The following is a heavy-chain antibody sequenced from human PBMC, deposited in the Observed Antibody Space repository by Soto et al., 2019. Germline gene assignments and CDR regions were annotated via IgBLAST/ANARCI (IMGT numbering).Heavy chain of an antibody. Sequence: QVQLVQSGAEVTKPGSSVKVSCKASGGTFSSYAISWVRQAPGQGLEWMGGIIPIFGTADYAKKFQGRVTITADESTSTTYMELSSLRSADTAVYSCAGKYQLNYYYGMDVWGQGTTVTVSS. J-gene: IGHJ6*02. CDR3: AGKYQLNYYYGMDV. V-gene: IGHV1-69*12. CDR2: IIPIFGTA. D-gene: IGHD2-2*01. CDR1: GGTFSSYA.